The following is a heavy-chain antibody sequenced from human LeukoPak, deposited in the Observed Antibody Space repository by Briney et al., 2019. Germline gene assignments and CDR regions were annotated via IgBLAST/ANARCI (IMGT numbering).Heavy chain of an antibody. V-gene: IGHV1-2*02. CDR2: IHPNSGGI. D-gene: IGHD1-14*01. CDR3: GRKSANRKTSEFDY. Sequence: ASVKLSSKASGYTFTDYYMNWVRQAPGQGLEWMGWIHPNSGGIKYAQKFQGRVTMTRDTSISTAYMELSGLTSDDTAVYYCGRKSANRKTSEFDYWGQGTLVTVSS. CDR1: GYTFTDYY. J-gene: IGHJ4*02.